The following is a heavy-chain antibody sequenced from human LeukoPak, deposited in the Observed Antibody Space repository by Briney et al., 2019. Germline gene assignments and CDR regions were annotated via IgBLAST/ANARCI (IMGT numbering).Heavy chain of an antibody. V-gene: IGHV4-30-2*01. CDR1: GGSISSGGYS. J-gene: IGHJ4*02. CDR3: ARGLGYDFWSGYLDH. Sequence: SETLSLTCAVSGGSISSGGYSWSWIRQPPGKGLEWIGYIYHSGSTYYNPSLKSRVTISVDRSKNQFSLKLSSVTAADTAVYYCARGLGYDFWSGYLDHWGQGTLVTVSS. D-gene: IGHD3-3*01. CDR2: IYHSGST.